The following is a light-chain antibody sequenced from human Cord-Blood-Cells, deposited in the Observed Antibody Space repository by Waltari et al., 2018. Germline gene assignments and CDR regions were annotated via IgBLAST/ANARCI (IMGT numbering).Light chain of an antibody. CDR1: SSDVGGYNY. CDR2: DVS. V-gene: IGLV2-14*01. Sequence: QSALTQPASVSGSPGQSITISCTGTSSDVGGYNYVSWYQRHPGKAPKLMIYDVSNRPSGVSNRFSASKSGNTASLTISGLQAEDEADYYCSSYTSSSNVVFGGGTKLTVL. CDR3: SSYTSSSNVV. J-gene: IGLJ2*01.